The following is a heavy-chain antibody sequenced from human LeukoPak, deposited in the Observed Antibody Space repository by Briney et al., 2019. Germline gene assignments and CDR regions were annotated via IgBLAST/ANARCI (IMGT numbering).Heavy chain of an antibody. CDR3: ARPASRGVGRYFDL. CDR1: GFTVSNNY. V-gene: IGHV3-53*05. J-gene: IGHJ2*01. CDR2: IYSRGST. Sequence: GGSLRLSCAASGFTVSNNYMRWVRQAPGKGLEWVSSIYSRGSTSYVDSVKGRFTISRDNSKNTLFLQMNSLRVEDTALYYCARPASRGVGRYFDLWGRGSLVTVPS. D-gene: IGHD3-10*01.